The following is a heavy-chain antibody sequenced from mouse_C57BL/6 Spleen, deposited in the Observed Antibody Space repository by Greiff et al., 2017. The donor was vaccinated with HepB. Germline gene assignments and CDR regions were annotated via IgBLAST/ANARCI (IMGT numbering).Heavy chain of an antibody. Sequence: VQLKESGPELVKPGASVKISCKASGYSFTGYYMNWVKQSPEKSLEWIGEINPSTGGTTYNQKFKAKATLTVDKSSSTAYMQLKSLTSEDSAVYYCARGSSYDYYAMDYCGQGTSVTVSS. J-gene: IGHJ4*01. CDR2: INPSTGGT. D-gene: IGHD1-1*01. CDR3: ARGSSYDYYAMDY. V-gene: IGHV1-42*01. CDR1: GYSFTGYY.